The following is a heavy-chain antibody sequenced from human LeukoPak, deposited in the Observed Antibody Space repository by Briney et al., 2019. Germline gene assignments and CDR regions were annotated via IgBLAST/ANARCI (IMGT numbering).Heavy chain of an antibody. J-gene: IGHJ4*02. D-gene: IGHD1-26*01. CDR2: IWYDGSNK. CDR1: GFTFSSYG. Sequence: GGSLRLSCAASGFTFSSYGMHWVRQAPGKGLEWVALIWYDGSNKYYTDSVKGRLTISRDNSKNTLYLQMNSLRADDTAVYYCVKDPPPRYSGSPPAYWGQGTLVTVSS. CDR3: VKDPPPRYSGSPPAY. V-gene: IGHV3-33*06.